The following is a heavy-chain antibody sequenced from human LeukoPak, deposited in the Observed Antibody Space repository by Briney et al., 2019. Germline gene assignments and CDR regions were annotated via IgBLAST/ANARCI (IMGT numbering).Heavy chain of an antibody. J-gene: IGHJ6*02. CDR1: GYTLTELS. CDR2: FDPEDGET. V-gene: IGHV1-24*01. CDR3: ATDRRGYDENYYYYYYGMDV. Sequence: GASVKVSCKVSGYTLTELSMHWVRQAPGKGLEWMGGFDPEDGETIYAQKFQGRVTMTEDTSTDTAYMELSSLRSEDTAVYYCATDRRGYDENYYYYYYGMDVWGQGTTVTVSS. D-gene: IGHD5-12*01.